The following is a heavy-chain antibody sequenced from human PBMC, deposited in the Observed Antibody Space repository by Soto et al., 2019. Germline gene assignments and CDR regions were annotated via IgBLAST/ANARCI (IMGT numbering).Heavy chain of an antibody. CDR3: ARDWGANYDFWSGSYMGV. CDR1: GFTFSSHS. D-gene: IGHD3-3*01. CDR2: ISSSSSYI. Sequence: EVQLVESGGGLVKPGGSLRLSCAASGFTFSSHSMNWVRQAPGKGLEWVSSISSSSSYIYYADSVKGRFTISRDNAKNSLYLQMNSLRAEDTAVYYCARDWGANYDFWSGSYMGVWGKGTTVTVSS. V-gene: IGHV3-21*01. J-gene: IGHJ6*04.